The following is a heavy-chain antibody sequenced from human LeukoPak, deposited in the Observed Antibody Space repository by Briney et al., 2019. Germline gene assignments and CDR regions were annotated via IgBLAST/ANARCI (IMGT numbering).Heavy chain of an antibody. CDR1: GFTFNNYG. CDR3: AKEYCGGDCRGDYFDS. CDR2: ISYHGSKK. V-gene: IGHV3-30*18. J-gene: IGHJ4*02. Sequence: PGRSLRLSCAASGFTFNNYGMHWVRQAPGEGLEWVAVISYHGSKKYYADSVKGRLTISRDNSKNTLYVQMNSLRTEDTAVYYCAKEYCGGDCRGDYFDSWGQGTLVTVSS. D-gene: IGHD2-21*02.